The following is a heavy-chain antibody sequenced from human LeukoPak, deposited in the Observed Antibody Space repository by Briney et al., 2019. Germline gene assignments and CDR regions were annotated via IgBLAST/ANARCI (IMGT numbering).Heavy chain of an antibody. CDR3: ARDGRSVYDY. J-gene: IGHJ4*02. CDR2: INTQSGAP. D-gene: IGHD3-10*01. V-gene: IGHV1-2*02. Sequence: SVKVSCKASGYTXTDYFIHWVRQAPGQGLEWMGWINTQSGAPRYAQIFEGRVTITRDTSIGTVYMQVNRLTSDDTAIYYCARDGRSVYDYWGQGTLVTVSP. CDR1: GYTXTDYF.